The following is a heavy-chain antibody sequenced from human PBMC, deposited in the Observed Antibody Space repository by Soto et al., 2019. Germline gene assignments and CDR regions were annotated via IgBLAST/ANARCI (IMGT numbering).Heavy chain of an antibody. CDR1: GYTFTSYG. J-gene: IGHJ5*02. D-gene: IGHD2-15*01. V-gene: IGHV1-18*01. CDR3: ARELVVVVAARGSSCLDP. CDR2: ISAYNGNT. Sequence: QVPLVQSGAEVKKPGASVKVSCKASGYTFTSYGISWVRQAPGQGLEWMGWISAYNGNTNYAQKLQGRVTMTTDTSTSTAYMELRSLRSDDTAVYYCARELVVVVAARGSSCLDPWGQGTLVTVSS.